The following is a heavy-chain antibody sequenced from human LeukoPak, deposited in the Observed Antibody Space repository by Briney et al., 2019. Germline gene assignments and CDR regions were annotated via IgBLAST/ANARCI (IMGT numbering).Heavy chain of an antibody. V-gene: IGHV1-8*03. Sequence: ASVSVSCKASGYTFTSYDINWVRQAPGQGLEWMGWMNPNSGNTGYAQKFQGRVTITRNTSISTAYMELSSLRSEDTAVYYCARDPLNGRDDGFDIWGQGTMVTVSS. J-gene: IGHJ3*02. CDR2: MNPNSGNT. CDR1: GYTFTSYD. CDR3: ARDPLNGRDDGFDI. D-gene: IGHD1-26*01.